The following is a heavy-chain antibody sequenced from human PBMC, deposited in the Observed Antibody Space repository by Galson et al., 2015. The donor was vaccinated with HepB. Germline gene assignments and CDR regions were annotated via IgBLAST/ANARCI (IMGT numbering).Heavy chain of an antibody. CDR3: ARSSYYFDNDGNYSGGWFDP. J-gene: IGHJ5*02. V-gene: IGHV2-70*01. D-gene: IGHD3-22*01. Sequence: PALVKPTQTLTLTCTFSGFSLSTNGMCVSWIRQPPGKALEWLALINWDDDKYYITSLKTRLTISKDTSKNQVVLTMTNMDPVDTATYYCARSSYYFDNDGNYSGGWFDPWGQGTLVTVSS. CDR2: INWDDDK. CDR1: GFSLSTNGMC.